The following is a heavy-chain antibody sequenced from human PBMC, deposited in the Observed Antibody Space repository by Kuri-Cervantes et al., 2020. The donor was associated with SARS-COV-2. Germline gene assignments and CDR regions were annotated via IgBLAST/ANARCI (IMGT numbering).Heavy chain of an antibody. V-gene: IGHV3-64*01. J-gene: IGHJ5*02. CDR1: GFTFSSYA. Sequence: GGSLRLSCAASGFTFSSYAMHWVRQAPGKGLEYVSAISSNGGSTYYANSVKGRFTISRDNSKNTLYLQMGSLRAEDMAVYYCVRGSSRSSTSCYEVGWFDPWGQGTLVTVSS. CDR2: ISSNGGST. D-gene: IGHD2-2*01. CDR3: VRGSSRSSTSCYEVGWFDP.